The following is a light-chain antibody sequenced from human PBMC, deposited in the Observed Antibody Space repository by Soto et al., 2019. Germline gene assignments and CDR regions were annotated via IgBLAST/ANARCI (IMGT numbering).Light chain of an antibody. Sequence: EIVMTQSPATLSVSPGERATLSCRASQSVSSSLAWYQQKPGQAPRLLIYGTSTRATDIPARFSGSRSGTEFTLTISSLQSEDFAVYYCQHYNNWPRTFGQGTKVEIK. J-gene: IGKJ1*01. V-gene: IGKV3-15*01. CDR1: QSVSSS. CDR2: GTS. CDR3: QHYNNWPRT.